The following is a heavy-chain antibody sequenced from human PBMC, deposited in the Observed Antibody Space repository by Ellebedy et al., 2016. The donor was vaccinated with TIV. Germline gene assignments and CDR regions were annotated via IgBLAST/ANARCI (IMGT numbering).Heavy chain of an antibody. Sequence: PGGSLRLSCAASGFTFSSYGMKGFRPAPGQGLVWLAVIWFEGSNKYHADSVKGRFTISRDNSKNTLYLQMNSLRAEDTAVYYCARARLTTMTGYDDWGQGTLVTVSS. V-gene: IGHV3-33*08. J-gene: IGHJ4*02. D-gene: IGHD4-17*01. CDR1: GFTFSSYG. CDR3: ARARLTTMTGYDD. CDR2: IWFEGSNK.